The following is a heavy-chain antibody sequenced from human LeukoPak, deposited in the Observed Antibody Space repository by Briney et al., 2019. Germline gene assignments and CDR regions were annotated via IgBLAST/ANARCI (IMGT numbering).Heavy chain of an antibody. V-gene: IGHV5-10-1*01. Sequence: GESLMISCKGSGYSFTSYWISWVRQVPGKGLEWMGRIDPSDSYTNYSPSFQGHVTISADKSISTANLQWSSLKASDTATYYCARQEGGTMVRGPPLSWFDPWGQGTLVTVSS. CDR3: ARQEGGTMVRGPPLSWFDP. CDR1: GYSFTSYW. D-gene: IGHD3-10*01. J-gene: IGHJ5*02. CDR2: IDPSDSYT.